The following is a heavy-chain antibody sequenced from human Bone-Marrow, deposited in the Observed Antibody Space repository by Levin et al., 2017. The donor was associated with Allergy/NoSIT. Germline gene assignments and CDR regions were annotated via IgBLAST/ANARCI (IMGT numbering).Heavy chain of an antibody. CDR2: IRDRGST. CDR1: GFSFSSRRAW. D-gene: IGHD4-17*01. CDR3: TTGAMCGDNDWDCN. V-gene: IGHV3-15*01. Sequence: GESLKISCAASGFSFSSRRAWTNWVRQAPGKGLEYIGRIRDRGSTDYTAPVKGRFTISRDDSKNTLFLQMDSLKIEDTAVYFCTTGAMCGDNDWDCNWGQGTLVIVSS. J-gene: IGHJ4*02.